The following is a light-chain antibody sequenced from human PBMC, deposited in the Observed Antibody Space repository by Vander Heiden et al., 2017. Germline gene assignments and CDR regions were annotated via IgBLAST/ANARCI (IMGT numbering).Light chain of an antibody. CDR2: LGS. CDR1: QSLLHSNGYNY. J-gene: IGKJ4*01. Sequence: DIVMTPSPLSLPVTPGEPASISCRSSQSLLHSNGYNYLDWYLQKPGQSPQLLIYLGSNRASGVPDRFSGSGSGTDFTLKISRVEAEDVGVYYCMQALQTQLTFGGGTKMEIK. V-gene: IGKV2-28*01. CDR3: MQALQTQLT.